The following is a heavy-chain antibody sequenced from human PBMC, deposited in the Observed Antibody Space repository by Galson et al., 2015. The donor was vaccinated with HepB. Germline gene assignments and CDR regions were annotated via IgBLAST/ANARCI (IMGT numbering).Heavy chain of an antibody. J-gene: IGHJ6*03. Sequence: SLRLSCAASGFTFSSYGMHWVRQAPGKGLEWVAVIWYDGSNKYYADSVKGRFTISRDNSKNTLYLQMNSLRAEDTAVYYCAREAAAGPGDYYMDVWGKGTTVTVSS. CDR2: IWYDGSNK. CDR3: AREAAAGPGDYYMDV. D-gene: IGHD6-13*01. V-gene: IGHV3-33*01. CDR1: GFTFSSYG.